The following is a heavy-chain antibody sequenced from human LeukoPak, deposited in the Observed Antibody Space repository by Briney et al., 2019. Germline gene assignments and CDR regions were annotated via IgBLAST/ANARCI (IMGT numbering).Heavy chain of an antibody. CDR1: GFTFSSYA. D-gene: IGHD3-9*01. J-gene: IGHJ5*02. CDR2: ISGSGGST. CDR3: AKDGRYFDWLFANWFDP. Sequence: GGSLRLSCAASGFTFSSYAMSWVRQAPGKGLERVSAISGSGGSTYYADSVKGRFTISRDNSKNTLYLQMNSLRAEDTAVYYCAKDGRYFDWLFANWFDPWGQGTLVTVSS. V-gene: IGHV3-23*01.